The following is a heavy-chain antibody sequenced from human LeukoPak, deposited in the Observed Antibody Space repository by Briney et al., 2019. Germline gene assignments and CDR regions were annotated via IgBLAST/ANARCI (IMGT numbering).Heavy chain of an antibody. D-gene: IGHD3-16*02. Sequence: SQTLSLTCTVSGGSISSGDYYWSWIRQPPGKGLEWIGYIYYSGSTYYNTSLKSRVTISVDTSKNHFSLKLSSVTAADTAVYYCASYDYVWGSYRYTGGAFDIWGQGTMVTVSS. V-gene: IGHV4-30-4*01. CDR1: GGSISSGDYY. CDR3: ASYDYVWGSYRYTGGAFDI. CDR2: IYYSGST. J-gene: IGHJ3*02.